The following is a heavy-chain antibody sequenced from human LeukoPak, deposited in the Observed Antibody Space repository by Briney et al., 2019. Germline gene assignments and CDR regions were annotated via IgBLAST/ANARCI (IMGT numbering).Heavy chain of an antibody. V-gene: IGHV3-30*18. CDR3: AKFAGSYDSHDY. CDR1: GFTFSSYG. J-gene: IGHJ4*02. Sequence: PGGSLRLSCAASGFTFSSYGMHWVRQAPGKGLEWVAVISYDGSNKYYADSVKGRFTISRDNSKNTLYLQMNSLRAEDTAVYYCAKFAGSYDSHDYWGQGTLVTVSS. D-gene: IGHD3-10*01. CDR2: ISYDGSNK.